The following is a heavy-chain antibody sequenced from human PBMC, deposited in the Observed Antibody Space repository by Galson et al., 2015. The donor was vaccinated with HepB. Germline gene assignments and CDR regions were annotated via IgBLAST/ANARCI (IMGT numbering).Heavy chain of an antibody. J-gene: IGHJ4*02. CDR1: GDSVSSHSAA. CDR3: ARVSWYSSGSEPFDY. Sequence: CAISGDSVSSHSAAWNWIRQSPSRGLEWLGRTYYRSKWYNDYAVSVKSRITINPDTSKNQFSLQLNSVTPEDTAVYYCARVSWYSSGSEPFDYWDQGTLVTVSS. CDR2: TYYRSKWYN. D-gene: IGHD6-19*01. V-gene: IGHV6-1*01.